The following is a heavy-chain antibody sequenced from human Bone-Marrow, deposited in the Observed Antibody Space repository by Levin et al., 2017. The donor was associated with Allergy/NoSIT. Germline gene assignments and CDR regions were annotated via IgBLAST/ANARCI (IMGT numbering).Heavy chain of an antibody. J-gene: IGHJ4*02. CDR3: ARDPYCSGGSCYQLGDY. CDR2: INPNSGGT. Sequence: ASVKVSCKASGYTFTGYYMHWVRQAPGQGLEWMGWINPNSGGTNYAQKFQGRVTMTRDTSISTAYMELSRLRSDDTAVYYCARDPYCSGGSCYQLGDYWGQGTLVTVSS. D-gene: IGHD2-15*01. V-gene: IGHV1-2*02. CDR1: GYTFTGYY.